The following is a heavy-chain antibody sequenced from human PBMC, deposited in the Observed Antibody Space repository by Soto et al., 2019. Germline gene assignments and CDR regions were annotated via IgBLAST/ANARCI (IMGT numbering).Heavy chain of an antibody. Sequence: QVRLVESGGGVVQPGGSLRLSCATSGFRLSSYAMHWVRQAPGKGLEWVALMSYDESKKYYADSVKGRFTISRDTSKNTLVLEMNNLRVEDTAVYYCAKDRRDGDFMHILVVDFWGQGALVPVSS. D-gene: IGHD2-15*01. J-gene: IGHJ4*02. CDR3: AKDRRDGDFMHILVVDF. V-gene: IGHV3-30*18. CDR2: MSYDESKK. CDR1: GFRLSSYA.